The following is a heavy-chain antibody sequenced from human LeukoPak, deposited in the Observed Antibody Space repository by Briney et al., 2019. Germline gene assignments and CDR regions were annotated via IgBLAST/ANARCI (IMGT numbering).Heavy chain of an antibody. D-gene: IGHD2-15*01. J-gene: IGHJ4*02. CDR3: AKVYDSGGSCYVLGFCYYPDY. CDR1: GFTFSSYG. Sequence: PGGCLRLSCAASGFTFSSYGMHWVRQAPSKGPEWVAVISYDGSNKYYADSVKGRFTISRDNSKNTLYLQMNSLRAEDTAVYYCAKVYDSGGSCYVLGFCYYPDYWGQGTLVTVSS. V-gene: IGHV3-30*18. CDR2: ISYDGSNK.